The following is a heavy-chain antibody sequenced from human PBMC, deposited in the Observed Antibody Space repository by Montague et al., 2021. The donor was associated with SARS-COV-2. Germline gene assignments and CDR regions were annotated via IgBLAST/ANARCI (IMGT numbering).Heavy chain of an antibody. CDR1: GFTFRRYW. CDR2: IKHDGTSP. D-gene: IGHD3-10*01. Sequence: SLRLSCAASGFTFRRYWMHWVRQVPGRGLVWVSRIKHDGTSPNYSASLXGRFTISRDNAKNTLSLQMNNLRAEDTAVYYCVRPLWFGDSDYYFESWGQGTLVTVSS. V-gene: IGHV3-74*01. CDR3: VRPLWFGDSDYYFES. J-gene: IGHJ4*02.